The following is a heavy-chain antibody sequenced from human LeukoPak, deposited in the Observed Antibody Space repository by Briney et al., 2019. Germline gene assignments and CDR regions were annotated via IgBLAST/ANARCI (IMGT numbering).Heavy chain of an antibody. Sequence: ASVKVSCKASGYTLTGYYMHWVRQAPGQGLEWMGWINPNSGGTNYAQKFQGRVTMTRDTSISTAYMELSRLRSDDTAVYYCASEHCSSTSCFSAYWGQGTLVTVSS. V-gene: IGHV1-2*02. CDR1: GYTLTGYY. J-gene: IGHJ4*02. CDR2: INPNSGGT. CDR3: ASEHCSSTSCFSAY. D-gene: IGHD2-2*01.